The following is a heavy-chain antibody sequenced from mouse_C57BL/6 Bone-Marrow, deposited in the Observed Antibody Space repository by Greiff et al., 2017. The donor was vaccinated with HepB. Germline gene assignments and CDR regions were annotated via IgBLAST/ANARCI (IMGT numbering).Heavy chain of an antibody. CDR3: TKGLYYSNSLFAY. CDR2: IDPEDGDT. Sequence: EVQLQQSGAELVRPGASVKLSCTASGFNIKDYYMHWVKQRPEQGLEWIGRIDPEDGDTEYAPKFQGKATMTADTSSNPAYLQLSSLTSEDTAVYYCTKGLYYSNSLFAYWGQGTLVTVSA. V-gene: IGHV14-1*01. CDR1: GFNIKDYY. J-gene: IGHJ3*01. D-gene: IGHD2-5*01.